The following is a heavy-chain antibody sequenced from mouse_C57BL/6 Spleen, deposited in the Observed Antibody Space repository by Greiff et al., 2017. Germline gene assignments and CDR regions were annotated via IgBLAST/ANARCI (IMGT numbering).Heavy chain of an antibody. CDR1: GYAFSSYW. CDR2: IYPGDGDT. CDR3: ARPHYYGSSYNFDY. D-gene: IGHD1-1*01. V-gene: IGHV1-80*01. Sequence: VQLQQSGAELVKPGASVKISCKASGYAFSSYWMNWVKQRPGKGLEWIGQIYPGDGDTNYNGKFKGKATLTADKSSSTAYMQLSSLTSEDSAVYFCARPHYYGSSYNFDYWGQGTTLTVSS. J-gene: IGHJ2*01.